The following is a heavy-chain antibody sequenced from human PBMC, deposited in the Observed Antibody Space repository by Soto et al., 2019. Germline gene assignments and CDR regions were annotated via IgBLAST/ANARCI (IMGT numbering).Heavy chain of an antibody. CDR2: ISTTGSFT. Sequence: GGSLRLSCAASGFTFSDYYMSWIRQAPGKGLEWVSYISTTGSFTNYADSLKGRFTISRDNAKNSLYLQINSLRADDTAVYYCARAQWELDYWGQGTLVTVSS. J-gene: IGHJ4*02. CDR3: ARAQWELDY. D-gene: IGHD1-26*01. CDR1: GFTFSDYY. V-gene: IGHV3-11*06.